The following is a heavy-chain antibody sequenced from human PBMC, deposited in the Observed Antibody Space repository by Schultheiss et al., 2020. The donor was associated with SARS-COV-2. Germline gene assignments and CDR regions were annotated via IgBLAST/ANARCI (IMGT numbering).Heavy chain of an antibody. J-gene: IGHJ5*02. CDR2: IANSGST. D-gene: IGHD3-10*01. CDR1: GGSVTSYY. Sequence: GSLRLSCTVSGGSVTSYYWTWMRQPPGKELEWIGYIANSGSTDYNPSLKSRVTISMDTSNNQFSLNLNSVTAADTAVYYCARGHFGLQSWGQGTLVTVSS. CDR3: ARGHFGLQS. V-gene: IGHV4-59*02.